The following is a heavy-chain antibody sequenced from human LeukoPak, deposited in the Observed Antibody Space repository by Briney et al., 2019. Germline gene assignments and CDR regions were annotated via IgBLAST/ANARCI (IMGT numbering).Heavy chain of an antibody. J-gene: IGHJ4*02. CDR3: ADSSGWFDFDY. Sequence: GGSLRLSCAASGFTFSNYWINWVRQTPGKGLEWVAHMNLDGSAKYYADSVKGRFSISRDNSKKTLFLQMNNLRPEDTAEYYCADSSGWFDFDYWGQGTPVTVAS. CDR1: GFTFSNYW. V-gene: IGHV3-7*01. CDR2: MNLDGSAK. D-gene: IGHD6-19*01.